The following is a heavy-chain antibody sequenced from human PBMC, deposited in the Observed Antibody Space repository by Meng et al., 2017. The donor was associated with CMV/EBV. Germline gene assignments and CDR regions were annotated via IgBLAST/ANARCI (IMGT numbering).Heavy chain of an antibody. CDR3: ARAYCSSTSCYTNYYGMDV. J-gene: IGHJ6*02. CDR2: ISYDGSNK. V-gene: IGHV3-30*04. Sequence: GESLKISCAASGFTFSSYAMHWVRQAPGKGLEWVAVISYDGSNKYYADSVKGRFTISRDNSKNTLYLQMNSLRAEDTAVYYCARAYCSSTSCYTNYYGMDVWGQGTTVTVSS. CDR1: GFTFSSYA. D-gene: IGHD2-2*02.